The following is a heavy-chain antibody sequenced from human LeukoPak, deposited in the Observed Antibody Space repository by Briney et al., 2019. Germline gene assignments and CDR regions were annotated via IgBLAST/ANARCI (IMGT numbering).Heavy chain of an antibody. V-gene: IGHV1-24*01. CDR1: GYTLTELS. J-gene: IGHJ6*03. CDR2: LDPEDGET. CDR3: ATDLWFGDRDV. Sequence: ASVKVSCKVSGYTLTELSMHWVRQAPGKGLEWMVGLDPEDGETIYAQKFQGRVTMTEDTSTDTAYMELSSLRSEDTAVYYCATDLWFGDRDVWGEGTTVTVSS. D-gene: IGHD3-10*01.